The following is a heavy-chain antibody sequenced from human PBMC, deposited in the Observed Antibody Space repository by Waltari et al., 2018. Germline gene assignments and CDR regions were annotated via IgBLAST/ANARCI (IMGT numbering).Heavy chain of an antibody. V-gene: IGHV4-59*01. D-gene: IGHD6-6*01. J-gene: IGHJ4*02. Sequence: QVQLQESGPGLVKPSETLSLPCTVSGGSISSYYWSWIRQPPGKGLEWIGYIYYSGSTNYNPSLKSRVTISVDTSKNQFSLKLSSVTAADTAVYYCARGGSSSSLFDYWGQGTLVTVSS. CDR2: IYYSGST. CDR1: GGSISSYY. CDR3: ARGGSSSSLFDY.